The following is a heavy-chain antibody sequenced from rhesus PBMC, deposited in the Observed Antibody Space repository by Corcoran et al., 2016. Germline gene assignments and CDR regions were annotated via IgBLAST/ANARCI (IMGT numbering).Heavy chain of an antibody. V-gene: IGHV3-115*02. J-gene: IGHJ6*01. CDR1: GFTFRGDE. CDR2: IGGDSSYT. CDR3: ARHRRYYGLDS. Sequence: EVQLAESGGGLVQPGGSLRLPCAASGFTFRGDEMHWVRQAPGKGLESVSVIGGDSSYTHYADDGQGRFTSSRDNAKNSLSLQMTRLRAEDTAVYYCARHRRYYGLDSWGQWVVVTVSS.